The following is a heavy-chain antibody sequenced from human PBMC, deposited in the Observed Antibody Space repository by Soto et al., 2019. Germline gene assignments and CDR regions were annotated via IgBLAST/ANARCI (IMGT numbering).Heavy chain of an antibody. CDR3: ASTPGVYCSGGNCYSGVNNWFDS. Sequence: SETLSLTYTVSGGSISSYYWSWIRQPPGKGLEWIGYIYYSGSTNYNPSLKSRVTISVDTSKNQFSLKLSSVTAADTAVYYCASTPGVYCSGGNCYSGVNNWFDSWGQGTLVTVSS. V-gene: IGHV4-59*01. CDR2: IYYSGST. D-gene: IGHD2-15*01. CDR1: GGSISSYY. J-gene: IGHJ5*01.